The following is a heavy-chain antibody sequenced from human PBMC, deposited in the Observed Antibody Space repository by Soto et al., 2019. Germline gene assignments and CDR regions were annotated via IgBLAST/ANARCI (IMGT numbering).Heavy chain of an antibody. Sequence: GGSLRLSCAASGFTFSSYSMNWVRQAPGKGLEWVSSISSSSSYIYYADSVKGRFTISRDNAKNSLYLQMNSLRAEDTALYYCARESEDLTSNFDYGGQGTLVTVS. J-gene: IGHJ4*02. CDR2: ISSSSSYI. CDR3: ARESEDLTSNFDY. CDR1: GFTFSSYS. V-gene: IGHV3-21*01.